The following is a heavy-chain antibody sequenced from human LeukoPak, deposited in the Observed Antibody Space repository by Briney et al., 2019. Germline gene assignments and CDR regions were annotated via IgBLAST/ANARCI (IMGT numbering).Heavy chain of an antibody. D-gene: IGHD3-3*01. CDR1: GGTFSSYA. J-gene: IGHJ6*03. CDR3: ARGFVLRFLEWSHPPDYYYMDV. V-gene: IGHV1-69*05. CDR2: IIPIFGTA. Sequence: SVKVSCKASGGTFSSYAISWVRQAPGQGLEWMGGIIPIFGTANYAQKFQGRVTITMDESTSTAYMELSSLRSEDTAVYYCARGFVLRFLEWSHPPDYYYMDVWGKGTTVTVSS.